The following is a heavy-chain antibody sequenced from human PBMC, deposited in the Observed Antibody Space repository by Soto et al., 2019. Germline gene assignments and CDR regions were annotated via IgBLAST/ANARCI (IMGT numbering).Heavy chain of an antibody. D-gene: IGHD2-2*01. Sequence: PSETLSLTCAVYGGSFSGYYWSWIRQSPGKGLEWIGEINHSGSTNYNPSLKSRVTISVDTSKNQFSLKLSSVTAAGTAVYYCARGGVGYCSSTSCYATRYYYYGMDVWGQGTTVTVSS. CDR3: ARGGVGYCSSTSCYATRYYYYGMDV. J-gene: IGHJ6*02. V-gene: IGHV4-34*01. CDR1: GGSFSGYY. CDR2: INHSGST.